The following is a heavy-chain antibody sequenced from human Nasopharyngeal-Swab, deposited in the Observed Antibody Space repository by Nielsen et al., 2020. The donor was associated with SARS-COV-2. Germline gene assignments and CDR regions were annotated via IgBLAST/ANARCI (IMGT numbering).Heavy chain of an antibody. Sequence: PGKGLEWIGYIYYSGSTNYNPSLKSRVTISVDTSKNQFSLKLSSVTAADTAVYCCARVGTYYYDSSGHLNYYYYYYMDVWGKGTTVTVSS. D-gene: IGHD3-22*01. CDR2: IYYSGST. V-gene: IGHV4-59*13. J-gene: IGHJ6*03. CDR3: ARVGTYYYDSSGHLNYYYYYYMDV.